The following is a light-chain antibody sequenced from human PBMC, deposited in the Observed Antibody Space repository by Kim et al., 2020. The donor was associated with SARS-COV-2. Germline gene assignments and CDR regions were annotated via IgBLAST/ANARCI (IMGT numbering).Light chain of an antibody. V-gene: IGKV3-20*01. CDR3: QQYGSSPPT. Sequence: SPGERATLSGRASQSVSSSYLAWYQQKPGQAPRLLIYGASSRATGSPDRFRVSGSGTDFTLTISRLEPEDFAVYYCQQYGSSPPTFGQGTKVDIK. J-gene: IGKJ1*01. CDR1: QSVSSSY. CDR2: GAS.